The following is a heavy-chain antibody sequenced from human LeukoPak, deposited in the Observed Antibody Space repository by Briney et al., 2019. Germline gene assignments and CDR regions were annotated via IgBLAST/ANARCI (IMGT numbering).Heavy chain of an antibody. V-gene: IGHV3-64D*06. CDR2: ISGDGITT. J-gene: IGHJ4*02. Sequence: GGSLRLSCSASGFTFSGFAMHWGRQAPGKGLQYVSAISGDGITTYHADSVKGRFTISRDNSKNTVYLQMNSLRVEDTAVYYCAKDKYSGSDSPFDYWGQGTLVTVSS. CDR3: AKDKYSGSDSPFDY. CDR1: GFTFSGFA. D-gene: IGHD5-12*01.